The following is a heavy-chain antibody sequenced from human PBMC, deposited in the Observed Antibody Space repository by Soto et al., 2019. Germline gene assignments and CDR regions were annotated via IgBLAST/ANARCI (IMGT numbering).Heavy chain of an antibody. CDR1: GYTFTSYD. D-gene: IGHD3-3*01. V-gene: IGHV1-8*01. CDR2: MNPNSGNT. Sequence: ASVKVSCKASGYTFTSYDINWVRQATGQGLEWMGWMNPNSGNTGYAQKFQGRVTMTRNTSISTAYMELSSLRSEDTAVYYFARGRGRGLIFGVVIIFWFDPWGQGTLVTSPQ. J-gene: IGHJ5*02. CDR3: ARGRGRGLIFGVVIIFWFDP.